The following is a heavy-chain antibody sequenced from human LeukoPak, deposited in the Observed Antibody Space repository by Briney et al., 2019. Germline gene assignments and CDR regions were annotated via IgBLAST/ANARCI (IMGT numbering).Heavy chain of an antibody. V-gene: IGHV3-21*04. CDR3: PSREVVDASGKSVDP. CDR1: GFTFSSYS. J-gene: IGHJ5*02. D-gene: IGHD2-15*01. CDR2: ISSSSSYI. Sequence: GGSLRLSCAASGFTFSSYSMNWVRQAPGKGLEWVSSISSSSSYIYYADSVKGRFTISRDNAKNSLYLQMNSLRAEYTAVYHCPSREVVDASGKSVDPWGQGTLVTFSS.